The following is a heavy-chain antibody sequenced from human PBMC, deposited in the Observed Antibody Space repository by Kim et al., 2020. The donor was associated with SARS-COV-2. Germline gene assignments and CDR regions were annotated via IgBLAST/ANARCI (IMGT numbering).Heavy chain of an antibody. CDR3: ARVVGSGVYYYYGMDV. Sequence: GGSLRLSCAASGFTFSSYSMNWVRQAPGKGLEWVSYISSSSSTIYYADSVKGRFTISRDNAKNSLYLQMNSLRDEDTAVYYCARVVGSGVYYYYGMDVWGQGTTVTVSS. CDR2: ISSSSSTI. CDR1: GFTFSSYS. V-gene: IGHV3-48*02. D-gene: IGHD1-26*01. J-gene: IGHJ6*02.